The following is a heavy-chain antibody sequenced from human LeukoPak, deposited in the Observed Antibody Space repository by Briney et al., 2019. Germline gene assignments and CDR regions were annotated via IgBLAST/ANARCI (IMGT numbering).Heavy chain of an antibody. V-gene: IGHV3-23*01. CDR3: ARDSRVPAAISAAFDI. CDR2: ISGSGGSI. Sequence: GGSLRLSCAASGFTFSSYAMSWVRQAPGKGLEWVSAISGSGGSIYYADSVKGRFTISRDNSKNTLYLQMNSLRAEDTAVYYCARDSRVPAAISAAFDIWGQGTMVTVSS. J-gene: IGHJ3*02. CDR1: GFTFSSYA. D-gene: IGHD2-2*01.